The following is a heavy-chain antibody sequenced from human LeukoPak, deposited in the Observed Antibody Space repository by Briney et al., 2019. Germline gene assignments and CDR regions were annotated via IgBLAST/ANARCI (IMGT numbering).Heavy chain of an antibody. V-gene: IGHV3-13*01. D-gene: IGHD2-15*01. J-gene: IGHJ3*02. CDR1: GFTFSSYD. Sequence: GGSLRLSCAASGFTFSSYDMHWVRHATGKGLEWVSAIGTAGDTYYPGSVKGRFTISRENAKNSLYLQMNSLRAGDTAVYYCAGSSGHDAFDIWGQGTMVTVSS. CDR3: AGSSGHDAFDI. CDR2: IGTAGDT.